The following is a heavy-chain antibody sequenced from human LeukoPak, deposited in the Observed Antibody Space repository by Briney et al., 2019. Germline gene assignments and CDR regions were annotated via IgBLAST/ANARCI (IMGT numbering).Heavy chain of an antibody. CDR2: INPNSGDT. CDR3: ARSSLRGYYYYMDV. V-gene: IGHV1-2*02. CDR1: GYTFTGYN. D-gene: IGHD5-12*01. Sequence: ASVRVSCKASGYTFTGYNLHWVRQAPGQGLEWMGWINPNSGDTNYAQNFQGRVTMTRDTSITTAYMELRSLRSDDTAVYYCARSSLRGYYYYMDVWGKGTTVTVSS. J-gene: IGHJ6*03.